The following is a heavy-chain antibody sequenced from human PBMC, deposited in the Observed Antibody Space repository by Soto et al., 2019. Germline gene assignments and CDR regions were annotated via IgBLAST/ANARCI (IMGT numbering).Heavy chain of an antibody. CDR2: IIPIFGTA. Sequence: QVQLVQSGAEVKKPGSSVKVSCKASGGTFSSYAISWVRQAPGQGLEWMGGIIPIFGTANYAQKFQGRVTITADKSTSTAYMELSSQRSDDTAVYYCASDRLPRANYHYGMDVRGQVNTVTVSS. CDR1: GGTFSSYA. CDR3: ASDRLPRANYHYGMDV. V-gene: IGHV1-69*06. D-gene: IGHD5-12*01. J-gene: IGHJ6*02.